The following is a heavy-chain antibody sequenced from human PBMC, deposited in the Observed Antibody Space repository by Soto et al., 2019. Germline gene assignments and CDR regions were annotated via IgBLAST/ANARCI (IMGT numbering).Heavy chain of an antibody. D-gene: IGHD2-8*01. CDR2: INPNSGGT. CDR3: ARDVTRTQSCTNGVCYYNYYDMDV. V-gene: IGHV1-2*02. CDR1: GYTFTDYY. J-gene: IGHJ6*02. Sequence: ASVKVACKASGYTFTDYYVHWVRQAPGQGLEWMGWINPNSGGTKTAQKFQGRVTVTRDTSISTAYMDLSRLRSDDTAVYYCARDVTRTQSCTNGVCYYNYYDMDVRGQRNMVTVSS.